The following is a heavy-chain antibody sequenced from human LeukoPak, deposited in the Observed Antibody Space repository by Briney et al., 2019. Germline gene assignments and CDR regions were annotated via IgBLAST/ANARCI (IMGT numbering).Heavy chain of an antibody. J-gene: IGHJ3*02. CDR3: ARDPVVTAIDDAFDI. V-gene: IGHV3-7*01. Sequence: GGSLRLSCAASGFIFSSYWMSWVRQAPGKGLEWVANIKQDGSEKYYVDSVKGRFTISRDNAKNSLYLQMNSLRAEDTAVYYCARDPVVTAIDDAFDIWGQGTMVTVSS. D-gene: IGHD2-21*02. CDR1: GFIFSSYW. CDR2: IKQDGSEK.